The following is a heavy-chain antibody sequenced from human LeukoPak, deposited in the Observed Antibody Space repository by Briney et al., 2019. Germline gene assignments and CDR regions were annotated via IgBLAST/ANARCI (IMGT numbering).Heavy chain of an antibody. Sequence: SGGSLRLSCAASGFTFSSYWMSWVRQAPGKGLEWVANIKQDGSEKYYVDSVKGRFTISRDNAKNSLYLQMNSLRTEDTAVYYCARITVIRVAAMDVWGKGTTVTISS. J-gene: IGHJ6*03. CDR3: ARITVIRVAAMDV. CDR2: IKQDGSEK. D-gene: IGHD3-10*01. CDR1: GFTFSSYW. V-gene: IGHV3-7*01.